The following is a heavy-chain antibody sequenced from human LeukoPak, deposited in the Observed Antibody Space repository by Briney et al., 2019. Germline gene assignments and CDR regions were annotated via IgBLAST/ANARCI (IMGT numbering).Heavy chain of an antibody. CDR1: GFTFSSYA. CDR2: ISYDGSNK. V-gene: IGHV3-30-3*01. Sequence: PGGSLRLSCAASGFTFSSYAMLWVRQAPGKGLEWVAVISYDGSNKYYADSVKGRFTISRDNSKNTLYLQMNSLRAEDTAVYYCARGGSSRDLDYWGQGTLVTVSS. D-gene: IGHD2-2*01. CDR3: ARGGSSRDLDY. J-gene: IGHJ4*02.